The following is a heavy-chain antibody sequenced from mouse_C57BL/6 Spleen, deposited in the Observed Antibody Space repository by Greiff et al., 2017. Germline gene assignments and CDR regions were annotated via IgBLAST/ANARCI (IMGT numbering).Heavy chain of an antibody. CDR1: GFTFSDYG. CDR3: ARNYGSSSPRFDY. Sequence: EVKVEESGGGLVKPGGSLKLSCAASGFTFSDYGMHWVRQAPEKGLEWVAYISSGSSTIYYADTVKGRFTISRDNAKNTLFLQMTSLRSEDTAMYYCARNYGSSSPRFDYWGQGTTLTVSS. V-gene: IGHV5-17*01. D-gene: IGHD1-1*01. J-gene: IGHJ2*01. CDR2: ISSGSSTI.